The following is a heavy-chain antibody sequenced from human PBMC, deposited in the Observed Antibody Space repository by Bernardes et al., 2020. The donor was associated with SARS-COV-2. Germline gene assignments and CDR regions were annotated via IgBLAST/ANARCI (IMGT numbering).Heavy chain of an antibody. J-gene: IGHJ4*02. V-gene: IGHV4-31*11. CDR2: IYYNGRT. CDR1: GGSISSDGYY. CDR3: ARIVEGWSATYYFDY. D-gene: IGHD2-15*01. Sequence: SETLSLTCAVSGGSISSDGYYWSWIRQHPGKGLEWIGSIYYNGRTYYNPSLKSRITISVDTSNNQFSLKLSSVTAADTAVYYCARIVEGWSATYYFDYWGPGTLVTVSS.